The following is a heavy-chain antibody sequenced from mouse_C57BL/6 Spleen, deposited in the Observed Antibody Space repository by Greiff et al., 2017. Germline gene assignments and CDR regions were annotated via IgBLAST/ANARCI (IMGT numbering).Heavy chain of an antibody. CDR3: ARGDLLRDWYFDV. CDR2: ISYDGSN. V-gene: IGHV3-6*01. D-gene: IGHD2-1*01. CDR1: GYSITSGYY. Sequence: EVKLQESGPGLVKPSQSLSLTCSVTGYSITSGYYWNWIRQFPGNKLEWMGYISYDGSNNYNPSLKNRISITRDTSKNQFFLKLNSVTTEDTATYYCARGDLLRDWYFDVWGTGTTVTVSS. J-gene: IGHJ1*03.